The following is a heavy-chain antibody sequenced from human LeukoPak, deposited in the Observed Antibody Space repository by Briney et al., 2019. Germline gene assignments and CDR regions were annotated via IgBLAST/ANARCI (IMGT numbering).Heavy chain of an antibody. CDR3: ARLASITMIVVVITSDAFDI. V-gene: IGHV4-39*01. Sequence: PSETLSLTCTVSGGSISSRSYYWGWIRQPPGKGLEWIGSIYYSGSTYYNPSLKSRVTISVDTSKNQFSLKLSSVTAADTAVYYCARLASITMIVVVITSDAFDIWGQGTMVTVSS. J-gene: IGHJ3*02. CDR2: IYYSGST. D-gene: IGHD3-22*01. CDR1: GGSISSRSYY.